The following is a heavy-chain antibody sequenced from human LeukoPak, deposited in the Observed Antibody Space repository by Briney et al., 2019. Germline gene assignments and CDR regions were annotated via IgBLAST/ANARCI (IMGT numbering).Heavy chain of an antibody. V-gene: IGHV3-21*01. D-gene: IGHD1-26*01. CDR1: GFTFSSYS. Sequence: PGGSLRLSCAASGFTFSSYSMNWVRQAPGKGLEWVSSISSSSSYIYYADSVKGRFTTSRDNAKNSLYLQMNSLRAEDTAVYYCARVGGSYVYYYGMDVWGQGTTVTVSS. CDR2: ISSSSSYI. J-gene: IGHJ6*02. CDR3: ARVGGSYVYYYGMDV.